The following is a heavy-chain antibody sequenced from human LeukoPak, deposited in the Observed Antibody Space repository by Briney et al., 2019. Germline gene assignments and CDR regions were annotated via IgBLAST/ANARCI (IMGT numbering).Heavy chain of an antibody. CDR3: ARAPSVTGVWSYP. CDR1: GGSISSGGHY. D-gene: IGHD2-21*02. Sequence: SQTLSLTCTVSGGSISSGGHYWSWIRQHPGKGLEWIGYTYYSGSTYYNPSLKSRVTISVDTSKNQFSLKLSSVTAADTAVYYCARAPSVTGVWSYPWGQGTLVTVSS. CDR2: TYYSGST. V-gene: IGHV4-31*03. J-gene: IGHJ5*02.